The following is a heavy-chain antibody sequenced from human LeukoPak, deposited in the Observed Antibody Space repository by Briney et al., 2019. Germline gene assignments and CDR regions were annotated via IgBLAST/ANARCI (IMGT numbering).Heavy chain of an antibody. CDR1: GYTVTSNA. J-gene: IGHJ5*02. Sequence: GASVKVSCKASGYTVTSNAMHWVRQAPGQRLEWMGWVNAGNGNTKYSQKFQGRVTITRDTSASTAYMELSSLRSEDTAVYYCARGRDILTGYFDNWFDPWGQGTLVTVSS. CDR3: ARGRDILTGYFDNWFDP. CDR2: VNAGNGNT. V-gene: IGHV1-3*01. D-gene: IGHD3-9*01.